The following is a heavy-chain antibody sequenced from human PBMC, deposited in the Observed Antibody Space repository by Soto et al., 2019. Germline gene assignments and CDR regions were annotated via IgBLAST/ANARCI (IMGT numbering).Heavy chain of an antibody. CDR2: ISAYNDYT. D-gene: IGHD1-26*01. Sequence: ASVKVSCKASGYTFISYGISWVRQAPGQGLEWMGWISAYNDYTNYAQKLQGRVTMTTDTSTRIAYLELRSLRSEDTAVYYCASFRYNGYYGMDVWGQGTTVTVSS. V-gene: IGHV1-18*01. CDR1: GYTFISYG. CDR3: ASFRYNGYYGMDV. J-gene: IGHJ6*02.